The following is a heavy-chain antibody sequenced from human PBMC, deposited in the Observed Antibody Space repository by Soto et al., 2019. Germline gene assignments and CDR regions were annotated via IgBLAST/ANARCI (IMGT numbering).Heavy chain of an antibody. V-gene: IGHV1-2*04. D-gene: IGHD1-26*01. CDR2: INPNSGGT. CDR3: ARGAGATRGPQDFDY. CDR1: GYTFTGYY. J-gene: IGHJ4*02. Sequence: GASVKVSCKASGYTFTGYYMHWVRQAPGQGLEWMGWINPNSGGTNYAQKFQGWVTMTRDTSISTAYMELSRLRSDDTAVYYCARGAGATRGPQDFDYWGQGTLVTVSS.